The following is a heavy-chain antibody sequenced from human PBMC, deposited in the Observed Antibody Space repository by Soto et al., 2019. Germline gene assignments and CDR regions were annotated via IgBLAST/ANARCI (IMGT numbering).Heavy chain of an antibody. V-gene: IGHV1-2*02. CDR1: GYTFTDYY. D-gene: IGHD2-2*01. CDR2: INPNSGGT. J-gene: IGHJ4*02. CDR3: ARVGHCSSTSCYPFDF. Sequence: ASVKVSCKASGYTFTDYYIHWVRRAPGQGPEWMGWINPNSGGTNYAQKFQGRVTMTRDTSNSTAYMELSRLRSDDTAVYYCARVGHCSSTSCYPFDFWGQGTLVTVSS.